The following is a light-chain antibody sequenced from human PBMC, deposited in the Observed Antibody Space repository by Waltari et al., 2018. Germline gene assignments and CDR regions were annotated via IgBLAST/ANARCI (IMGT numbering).Light chain of an antibody. CDR3: SSYTTSSAPGV. J-gene: IGLJ1*01. CDR1: DSDVGAYDF. Sequence: QSALTQPASVSGSPGQSITISCSGTDSDVGAYDFVSWYQQPPGKAPHLIIYEVSNRPSAISIGSPASKSGNTASLTISGLQAEDEADYDCSSYTTSSAPGVFGTGTRVTVL. V-gene: IGLV2-14*01. CDR2: EVS.